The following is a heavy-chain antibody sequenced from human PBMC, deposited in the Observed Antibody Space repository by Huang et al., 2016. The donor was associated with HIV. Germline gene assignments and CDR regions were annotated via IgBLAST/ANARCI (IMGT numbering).Heavy chain of an antibody. V-gene: IGHV1-69*01. CDR2: IIPTLGTA. CDR3: ATVDYYDTSGPQRGYFDN. CDR1: GGSFRNFA. D-gene: IGHD3-22*01. Sequence: QVQLVQSGAEVKKPGSSVKVSCKASGGSFRNFAIGWVRQAPGQGVEGMGGIIPTLGTANDAQKFQGRVTISADESTSTAYMELSSRRSEDTAVYYCATVDYYDTSGPQRGYFDNWGQGTLVTVSS. J-gene: IGHJ4*02.